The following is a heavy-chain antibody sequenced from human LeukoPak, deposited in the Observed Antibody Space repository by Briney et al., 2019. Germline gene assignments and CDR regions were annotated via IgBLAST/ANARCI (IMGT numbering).Heavy chain of an antibody. V-gene: IGHV4-38-2*01. CDR1: GYSITSGYN. D-gene: IGHD4-11*01. J-gene: IGHJ4*02. Sequence: PSETLSLTCGVSGYSITSGYNWAWIRQPPGKGLEWIGNIYYSGSTYYNPSLKSRVTISVDTSKNQFSLKLSSVTAADTAVYYCARRYSNYFFDYWGQGTLVTVSS. CDR2: IYYSGST. CDR3: ARRYSNYFFDY.